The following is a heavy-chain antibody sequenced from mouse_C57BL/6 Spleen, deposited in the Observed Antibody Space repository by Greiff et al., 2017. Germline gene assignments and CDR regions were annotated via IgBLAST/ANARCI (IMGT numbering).Heavy chain of an antibody. CDR2: INPNNGGT. CDR1: GYTFTDYY. V-gene: IGHV1-26*01. J-gene: IGHJ2*01. Sequence: EVQLQQSGPELVKPGASVKISCKASGYTFTDYYMNWVKQSHGKSLEWIGDINPNNGGTSYNQKFKGKATLTVDKSSSTAYMELRSLTSEDSAVYYCALPYFDYWGQGTTLTVSS. D-gene: IGHD2-10*01. CDR3: ALPYFDY.